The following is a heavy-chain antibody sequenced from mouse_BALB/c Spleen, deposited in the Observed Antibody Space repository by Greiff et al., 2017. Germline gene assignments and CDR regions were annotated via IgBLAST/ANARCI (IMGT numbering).Heavy chain of an antibody. CDR2: INSNGGST. D-gene: IGHD2-3*01. Sequence: EVHLVESGGGLVQPGGSLKLSCAASGFTFSSYGMSWVRQTPDKRLELVATINSNGGSTYYPDSVKGRFTISRDNAKNTLYLQMSSLKSEDTAMYYCARDRGYYEAWFAYWGQGTLATVSA. J-gene: IGHJ3*01. V-gene: IGHV5-6-3*01. CDR1: GFTFSSYG. CDR3: ARDRGYYEAWFAY.